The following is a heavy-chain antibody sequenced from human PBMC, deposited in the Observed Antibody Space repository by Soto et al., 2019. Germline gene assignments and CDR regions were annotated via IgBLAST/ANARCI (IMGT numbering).Heavy chain of an antibody. CDR3: AKMGPGGGLHSYYGMDD. CDR1: GFVFSDYG. CDR2: ASANGQTQ. Sequence: GGSLRLSCAASGFVFSDYGMHWVRQAPGKGLEWVAFASANGQTQFYADSVKGRFAISKNNARNTVDLQMIRVTTEDTAHYYCAKMGPGGGLHSYYGMDDWGLGTPVTVSS. V-gene: IGHV3-30*18. J-gene: IGHJ6*02. D-gene: IGHD3-10*01.